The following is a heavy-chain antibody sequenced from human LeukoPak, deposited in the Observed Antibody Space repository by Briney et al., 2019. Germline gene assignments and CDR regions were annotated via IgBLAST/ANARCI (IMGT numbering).Heavy chain of an antibody. V-gene: IGHV3-23*01. CDR2: IRGSSGST. D-gene: IGHD2-15*01. J-gene: IGHJ3*02. CDR3: AKERGYCSGGSCYSGDAFDI. Sequence: QAGGSLRLSCAASGFTFSSYAMSWVRQAPGKGLEWVSAIRGSSGSTYYADSVKGRFTISRDNSKNTLYLQMNSLRAEDTAVYYCAKERGYCSGGSCYSGDAFDIWGQGTMVTVSS. CDR1: GFTFSSYA.